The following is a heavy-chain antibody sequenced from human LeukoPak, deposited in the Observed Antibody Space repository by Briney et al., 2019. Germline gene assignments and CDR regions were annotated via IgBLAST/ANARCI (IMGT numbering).Heavy chain of an antibody. Sequence: SETLSLTCAVYGGSFSGYYWSWIRQPPGKGLEWIGEINHSGSTNYNPSLKSRVTISVDTSKNQFSLKLSSVTAADTAVYYCATYYYDSSRTLDYWGQGTLVTVSS. CDR2: INHSGST. CDR1: GGSFSGYY. D-gene: IGHD3-22*01. CDR3: ATYYYDSSRTLDY. V-gene: IGHV4-34*01. J-gene: IGHJ4*02.